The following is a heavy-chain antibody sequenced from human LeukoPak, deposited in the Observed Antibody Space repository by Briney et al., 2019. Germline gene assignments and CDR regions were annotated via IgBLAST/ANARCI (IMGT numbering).Heavy chain of an antibody. V-gene: IGHV4-59*12. CDR1: GGSISSYY. D-gene: IGHD4-23*01. CDR3: AREPDELLSPYYFDY. Sequence: SETLSLTCTVSGGSISSYYWSWIRQPPGKGLEWLGYIYYSGSTNYNPSLKSRVTISVDTSKNQFSLKLSSVTAADTAVYYCAREPDELLSPYYFDYWGQGTLVTVSS. CDR2: IYYSGST. J-gene: IGHJ4*02.